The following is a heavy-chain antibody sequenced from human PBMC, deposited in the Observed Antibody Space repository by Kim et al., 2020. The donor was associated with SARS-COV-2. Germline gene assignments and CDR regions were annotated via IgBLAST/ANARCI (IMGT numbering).Heavy chain of an antibody. D-gene: IGHD6-13*01. V-gene: IGHV4-34*01. CDR1: GGSFSGYY. CDR3: ARGSSSWWNYFDY. Sequence: SETLSLTCAVYGGSFSGYYWSWIRQPPGKGLEWIGEINHSGSTNYNPSLKSRVTISVDTSKNQFSLKLSSVTAADTAVYYCARGSSSWWNYFDYWGQGTLVTVSS. J-gene: IGHJ4*02. CDR2: INHSGST.